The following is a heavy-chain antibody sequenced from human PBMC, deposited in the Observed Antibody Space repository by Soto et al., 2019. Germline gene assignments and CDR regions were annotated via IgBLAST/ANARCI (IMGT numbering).Heavy chain of an antibody. CDR3: AKARAWELLFDF. CDR2: IYYSGST. V-gene: IGHV4-31*03. J-gene: IGHJ4*02. CDR1: GASISSGGYY. Sequence: SETLSLTCTVSGASISSGGYYWSWIRQHPGKGLEWIANIYYSGSTYYNPSLKNRVTISIDTPKNQFSLKLSSVTAADTAVYYCAKARAWELLFDFWGPGTLVTVSS. D-gene: IGHD1-26*01.